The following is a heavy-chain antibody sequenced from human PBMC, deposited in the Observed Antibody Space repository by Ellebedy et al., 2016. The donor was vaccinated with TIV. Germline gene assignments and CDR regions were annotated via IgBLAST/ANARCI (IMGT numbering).Heavy chain of an antibody. CDR2: IRYDGSNK. V-gene: IGHV3-30*02. CDR1: GFTFSAYG. J-gene: IGHJ6*02. CDR3: AKDLSSIVGATHGMDV. D-gene: IGHD1-26*01. Sequence: GESLKISCAASGFTFSAYGMHWVRQAPGKGLEWVAFIRYDGSNKYYADSVKGRFTISRDNSKNTLYLQMNSLRAEDTAVYYCAKDLSSIVGATHGMDVWGQGTTVTVSS.